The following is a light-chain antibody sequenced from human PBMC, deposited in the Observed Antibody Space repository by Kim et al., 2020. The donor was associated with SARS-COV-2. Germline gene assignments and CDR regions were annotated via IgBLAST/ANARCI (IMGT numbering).Light chain of an antibody. V-gene: IGLV1-51*01. CDR3: GTWDSSLSAAV. CDR2: DNN. CDR1: SSNIGNNY. J-gene: IGLJ7*01. Sequence: GQKVTISCSRSSSNIGNNYVSWYQQLPGTAPKLLIYDNNKRPSGIPDRFSGSKSGTSATLGITGLQTGDEADYYCGTWDSSLSAAVFGGGTQLTVL.